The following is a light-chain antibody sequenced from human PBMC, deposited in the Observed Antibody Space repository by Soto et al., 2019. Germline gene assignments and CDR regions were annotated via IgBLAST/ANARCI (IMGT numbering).Light chain of an antibody. Sequence: QAALTQPASVSGSPGQSIAISCTGTSGDVGAYDYVSWYQHHPDKAPKLMIYEVSNRPSGVSDRFSGSKSVYTATLTISGLQAEDKADYYCASHTTSDTRVFGTGTKLTVL. CDR2: EVS. CDR3: ASHTTSDTRV. V-gene: IGLV2-14*01. CDR1: SGDVGAYDY. J-gene: IGLJ1*01.